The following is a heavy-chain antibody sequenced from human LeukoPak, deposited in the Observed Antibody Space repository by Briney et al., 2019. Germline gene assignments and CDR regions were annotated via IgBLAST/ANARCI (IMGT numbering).Heavy chain of an antibody. D-gene: IGHD3-10*01. V-gene: IGHV3-7*03. CDR1: GFILSNYW. CDR3: AKGEGWFGEPMGY. Sequence: PGGSLRLSCAASGFILSNYWMGWVRRAPGKGLGGVANINQDGSEKYYEDFLKGRFTISRDNSKNTLYLQMNSLRAEDTAVYYCAKGEGWFGEPMGYWGQGTLVTVSS. CDR2: INQDGSEK. J-gene: IGHJ4*02.